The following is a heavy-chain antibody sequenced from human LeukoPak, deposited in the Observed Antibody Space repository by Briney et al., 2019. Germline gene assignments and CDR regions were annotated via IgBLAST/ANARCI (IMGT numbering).Heavy chain of an antibody. J-gene: IGHJ4*02. CDR1: GFTFSSYW. CDR2: IKQDGSEK. V-gene: IGHV3-7*01. CDR3: ARGAYYYDSSGYGLFDY. D-gene: IGHD3-22*01. Sequence: PGGSLRLSCAASGFTFSSYWMSWVRQAPGKGLEWVANIKQDGSEKYYVDSVKGRFTISRDNAKNSQYLQMNSLRAEDTAVYYCARGAYYYDSSGYGLFDYWGQGTLVTVSS.